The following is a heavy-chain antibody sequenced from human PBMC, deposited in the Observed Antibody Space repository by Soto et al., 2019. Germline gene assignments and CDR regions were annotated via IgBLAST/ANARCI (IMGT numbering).Heavy chain of an antibody. V-gene: IGHV1-69*01. CDR2: IIPIFGTA. CDR1: GGTFSSYA. J-gene: IGHJ6*02. Sequence: QVQLVQSGAEVKKPGSSVKVSCKASGGTFSSYAISWVRQAPGQGLEWMGGIIPIFGTANYAQKFQGRVTITADESTSTAYMELSSLRSEDTAVYYCARGNNNSGIWYYYYGMDVWGQGTTVTVSS. D-gene: IGHD6-13*01. CDR3: ARGNNNSGIWYYYYGMDV.